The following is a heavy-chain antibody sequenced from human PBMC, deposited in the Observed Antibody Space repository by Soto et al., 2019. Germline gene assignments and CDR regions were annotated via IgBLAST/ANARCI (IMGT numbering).Heavy chain of an antibody. Sequence: GALRLSCAASGFTFRSCSLNWVRQAPGKGLEWVSYISSRGSSIYYADSVRGRFSISRDDAKNSLYLQMNSLRDEDTAVYYCARGGGATYFYDRSGLSYSFGFWGQGTLVTVSS. CDR2: ISSRGSSI. CDR1: GFTFRSCS. V-gene: IGHV3-48*02. J-gene: IGHJ4*02. CDR3: ARGGGATYFYDRSGLSYSFGF. D-gene: IGHD3-22*01.